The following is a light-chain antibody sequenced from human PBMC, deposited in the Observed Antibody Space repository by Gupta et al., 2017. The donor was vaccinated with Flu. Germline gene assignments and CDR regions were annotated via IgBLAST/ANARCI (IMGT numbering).Light chain of an antibody. V-gene: IGLV2-14*01. CDR1: GSDIGAYNY. CDR2: EVS. Sequence: QSALTQPASVSGSPGQSITISCTGTGSDIGAYNYVSWYQQHPNKAPKLMIYEVSNRPSGVSNRFSGSKSGNTASLTISGLQAEDEDDYYCTSYTGSGTVFGGGTNVAVL. CDR3: TSYTGSGTV. J-gene: IGLJ3*02.